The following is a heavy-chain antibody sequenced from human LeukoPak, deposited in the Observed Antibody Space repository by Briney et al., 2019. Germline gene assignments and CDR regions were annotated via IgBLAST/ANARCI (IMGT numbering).Heavy chain of an antibody. J-gene: IGHJ3*02. Sequence: GGSLRLSCAASGFTFSSNYMSWVRQAPGKGLEWVSVIYSGDSVYYADSVKGRFTISRDNSKNTLYLQMNSLRAEDTAVYYCARNLGATGPHDAFDIWGQGTMVTVSS. D-gene: IGHD1-26*01. V-gene: IGHV3-53*01. CDR2: IYSGDSV. CDR3: ARNLGATGPHDAFDI. CDR1: GFTFSSNY.